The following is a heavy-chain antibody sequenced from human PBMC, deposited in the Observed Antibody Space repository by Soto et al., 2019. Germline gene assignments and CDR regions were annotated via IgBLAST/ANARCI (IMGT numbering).Heavy chain of an antibody. CDR1: GGTFSSYA. CDR3: AREGGGSYRSYFDY. J-gene: IGHJ4*02. V-gene: IGHV1-69*06. CDR2: IIPIFGTA. D-gene: IGHD1-26*01. Sequence: ASVKVSCKASGGTFSSYAISWVRQAPGQGLEWMGGIIPIFGTANYAQKFQGRVTITADKSTSTAYMELSSLRSEDTAVYYCAREGGGSYRSYFDYWGQGTLVTV.